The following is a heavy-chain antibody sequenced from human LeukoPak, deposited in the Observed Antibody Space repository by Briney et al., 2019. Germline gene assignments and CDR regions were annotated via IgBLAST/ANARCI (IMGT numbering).Heavy chain of an antibody. CDR1: GFTFSSYE. CDR3: AKAPVTSCRGAYCYPFDS. V-gene: IGHV3-7*03. D-gene: IGHD2-21*01. CDR2: IKQDGSEK. Sequence: GGSLRLSRAASGFTFSSYEMNWVRQAPGKGLEWVANIKQDGSEKYYVDSVKGRFTISRDNAKNTLYLQMNSLRAEDAAVYFCAKAPVTSCRGAYCYPFDSWGQGTLVTVSS. J-gene: IGHJ4*02.